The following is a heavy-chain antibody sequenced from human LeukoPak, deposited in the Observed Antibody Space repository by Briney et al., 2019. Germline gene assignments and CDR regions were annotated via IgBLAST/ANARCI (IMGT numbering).Heavy chain of an antibody. V-gene: IGHV3-21*01. D-gene: IGHD6-6*01. CDR3: ARVGGIAARPGGDY. CDR2: ISSSSSYI. Sequence: PGGSLRLSCSASGFTFGSYSMNWVRQAPGKGLEWVSSISSSSSYIYYADSVKGRFTISRDNAKNSLYLQMNSLRAEDTAVYYCARVGGIAARPGGDYWGQGTLVTVSS. J-gene: IGHJ4*02. CDR1: GFTFGSYS.